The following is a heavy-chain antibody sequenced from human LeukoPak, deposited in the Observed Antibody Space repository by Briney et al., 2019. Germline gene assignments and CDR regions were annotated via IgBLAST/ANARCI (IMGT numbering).Heavy chain of an antibody. D-gene: IGHD2-15*01. J-gene: IGHJ3*02. V-gene: IGHV1-69*05. CDR1: GGTFSSYA. Sequence: AASVRVSCKASGGTFSSYAISWVRQAPGQGLEWMGRIIPIFGTANYAQKFQGRVTITTDESTSTAYMELSSLRSEDTAVYYCARGYCSGGSCHDAFDIWGQGTMVTVSS. CDR2: IIPIFGTA. CDR3: ARGYCSGGSCHDAFDI.